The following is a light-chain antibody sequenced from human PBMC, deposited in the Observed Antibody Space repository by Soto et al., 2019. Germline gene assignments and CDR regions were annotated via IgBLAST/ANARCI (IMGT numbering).Light chain of an antibody. V-gene: IGKV3-11*01. CDR1: QSVGSY. CDR2: DAS. CDR3: QQRSNWPPTWT. Sequence: EIVLTQSPATLSLSPGERATLSCRASQSVGSYLAWYQQKPGQAPRRLIYDASNRATGIPARFSGSGSGTDFTLTISSLEPEDFAVYYCQQRSNWPPTWTFGQGTKVEIK. J-gene: IGKJ1*01.